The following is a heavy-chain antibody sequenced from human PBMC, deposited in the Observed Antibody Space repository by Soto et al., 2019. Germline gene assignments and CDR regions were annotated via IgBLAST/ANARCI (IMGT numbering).Heavy chain of an antibody. D-gene: IGHD5-18*01. CDR3: VRHGDTSMVNRWFDP. CDR2: TSSNSATV. Sequence: EVQLVEAGGGLVQPGGSLRLSCGASGFTFSIFSMHWVRQAPGKGLEWVSYTSSNSATVYYADSVKVWFTICRDDANNSLYLQMSSLRDEDTAVYSCVRHGDTSMVNRWFDPWGRGTLVTVSS. V-gene: IGHV3-48*02. J-gene: IGHJ5*02. CDR1: GFTFSIFS.